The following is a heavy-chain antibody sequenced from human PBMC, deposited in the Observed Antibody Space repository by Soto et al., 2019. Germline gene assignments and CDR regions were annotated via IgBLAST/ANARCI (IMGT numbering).Heavy chain of an antibody. J-gene: IGHJ4*02. CDR1: GYTFTDYA. CDR3: ARDTGYTFGSLNY. Sequence: HVELVQSGADVKKPGASVTISCKASGYTFTDYALHWVRPAPGQRLEWMGWMNAGVGNTLYSQKFQGRITINRDTSASTAYMELNSLKSEDTAIYYCARDTGYTFGSLNYWGPGTLVTVSS. V-gene: IGHV1-3*01. D-gene: IGHD5-18*01. CDR2: MNAGVGNT.